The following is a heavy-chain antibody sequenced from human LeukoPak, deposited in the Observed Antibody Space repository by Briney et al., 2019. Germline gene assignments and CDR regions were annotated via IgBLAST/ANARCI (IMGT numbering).Heavy chain of an antibody. Sequence: SQTLSLTCTVSGDSISSGNYYWPWIRQPAGKGLEWIGRIYTSGNTNYNPSLKSQVTISMDTSKDQFSLNLNSVTAADTAVYYCARERAGDSFDIWGQGTMVTVSS. V-gene: IGHV4-61*02. CDR2: IYTSGNT. D-gene: IGHD7-27*01. J-gene: IGHJ3*02. CDR3: ARERAGDSFDI. CDR1: GDSISSGNYY.